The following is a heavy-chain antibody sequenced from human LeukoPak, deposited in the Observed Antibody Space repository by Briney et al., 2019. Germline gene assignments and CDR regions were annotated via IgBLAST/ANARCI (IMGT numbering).Heavy chain of an antibody. CDR1: GGSISRSSYY. D-gene: IGHD3-10*01. J-gene: IGHJ4*02. CDR2: INHSGST. CDR3: APYGSGFSVDDF. Sequence: SETLSLTCTVSGGSISRSSYYWSWIRQPPGMGLEWIGEINHSGSTNYNPSLKSRVTISVDKSKNQFSLRLSSVTAADTAVYYCAPYGSGFSVDDFWGQGTLVTVSS. V-gene: IGHV4-39*07.